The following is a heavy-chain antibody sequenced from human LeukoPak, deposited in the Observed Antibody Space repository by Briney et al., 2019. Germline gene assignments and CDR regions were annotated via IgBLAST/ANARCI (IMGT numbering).Heavy chain of an antibody. CDR3: ARDNPYGSGTDY. D-gene: IGHD3-10*01. CDR2: IYFSGRT. Sequence: SETLSLTCNVSGGSISSSSYYWGWIRQPPGKGLEWIGSIYFSGRTYYNMSLKSRVTISIHTSKNQFSLKVNSVTAADTAVYYCARDNPYGSGTDYWGQGTLVTVSS. CDR1: GGSISSSSYY. V-gene: IGHV4-39*07. J-gene: IGHJ4*02.